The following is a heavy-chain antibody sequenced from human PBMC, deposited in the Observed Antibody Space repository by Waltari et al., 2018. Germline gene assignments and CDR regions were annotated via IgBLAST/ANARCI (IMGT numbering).Heavy chain of an antibody. Sequence: QVQLVQSGAEVKKPGASVKVSCKVSGYTLTELSMHWVRQAPGKGLEWMGGFDPEDGETIYAKKFQGRVTMTEDTSTDTTYMELSSLRSEDTAVYYCATFPRVYSSSSSPGYWGQGTLVTVSS. V-gene: IGHV1-24*01. CDR2: FDPEDGET. D-gene: IGHD6-6*01. CDR3: ATFPRVYSSSSSPGY. CDR1: GYTLTELS. J-gene: IGHJ4*02.